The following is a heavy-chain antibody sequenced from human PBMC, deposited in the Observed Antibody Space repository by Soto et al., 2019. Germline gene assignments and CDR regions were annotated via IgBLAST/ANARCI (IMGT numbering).Heavy chain of an antibody. CDR1: GGSISTYF. CDR3: ARDRPTKDDYSGLDV. CDR2: IYSSGST. J-gene: IGHJ6*02. V-gene: IGHV4-59*01. Sequence: QVQLQESGPGLVKPSETLSLTCTVSGGSISTYFWNWIRQAPGKGLEWIGYIYSSGSTEYNPSLKSRVTISLDKSKNHFSLKLTAVTAEDTAMYYCARDRPTKDDYSGLDVWGHWTAVTVSS.